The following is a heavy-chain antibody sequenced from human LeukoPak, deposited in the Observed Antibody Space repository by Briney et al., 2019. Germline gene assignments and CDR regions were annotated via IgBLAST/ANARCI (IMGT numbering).Heavy chain of an antibody. J-gene: IGHJ3*02. V-gene: IGHV4-39*07. Sequence: SDTLSLTCTVSGGSISSINYYWGWIRQPPGKGLEWIGSIYYTGSTYYNPSLKTRVTKSADTSRNQFSLKLSSVTAADTAVYYCARSRSGYSYDHAAFEIWGQGTMVTVSS. CDR2: IYYTGST. D-gene: IGHD5-18*01. CDR1: GGSISSINYY. CDR3: ARSRSGYSYDHAAFEI.